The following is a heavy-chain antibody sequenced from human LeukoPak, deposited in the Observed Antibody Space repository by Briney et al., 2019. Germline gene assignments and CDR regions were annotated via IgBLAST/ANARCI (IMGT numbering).Heavy chain of an antibody. J-gene: IGHJ5*02. CDR2: IYYSGST. D-gene: IGHD4-17*01. V-gene: IGHV4-39*07. CDR3: ARDSTVTTLGWFDP. Sequence: SETLSLTCTVSGGSISSSSYYWGWIRQPPGKGLEWIGGIYYSGSTYYNPSLKSRVTISVDTSKNQFSLKLSSVTAADTAVYYCARDSTVTTLGWFDPWGQGTLVTVSS. CDR1: GGSISSSSYY.